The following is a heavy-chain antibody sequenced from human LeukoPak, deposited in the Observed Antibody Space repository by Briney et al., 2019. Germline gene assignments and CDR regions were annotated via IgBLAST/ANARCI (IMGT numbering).Heavy chain of an antibody. CDR2: ISYDGSNK. V-gene: IGHV3-30-3*01. J-gene: IGHJ4*02. CDR3: ARQWLPFDY. CDR1: GFTFSSYA. Sequence: PGGSLRLSCAASGFTFSSYAMHWVRQAPGKGLEWVAVISYDGSNKYYADSVKGRFTISRDNSKNTLYLQMNSLRAEDTAVYYCARQWLPFDYWGQGTLVTVSS. D-gene: IGHD6-19*01.